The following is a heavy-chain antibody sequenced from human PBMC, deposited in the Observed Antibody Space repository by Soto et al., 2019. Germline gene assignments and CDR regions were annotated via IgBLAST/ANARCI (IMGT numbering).Heavy chain of an antibody. J-gene: IGHJ6*02. D-gene: IGHD3-3*01. CDR1: GFTFSSYG. Sequence: LRLSCAASGFTFSSYGMHWVRQAPGKGLEWVAFISHDGSNKYYADSMKGRISMSRDNSKSTVYLQMSSLRAEDTAVYYCTKRRNVLRFLEWSSGMEVWGQGTTVTVSS. V-gene: IGHV3-30*18. CDR3: TKRRNVLRFLEWSSGMEV. CDR2: ISHDGSNK.